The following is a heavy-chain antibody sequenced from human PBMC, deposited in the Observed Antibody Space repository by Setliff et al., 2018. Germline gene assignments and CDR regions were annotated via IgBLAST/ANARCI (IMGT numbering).Heavy chain of an antibody. D-gene: IGHD5-12*01. V-gene: IGHV4-59*11. J-gene: IGHJ4*02. CDR3: ARVRKGYSGYDFGDY. CDR1: GGSISSHY. Sequence: SETLSLTCTVSGGSISSHYWSWIRQPPGKGLEWIGSVYYSGSTNYNPSLKSRVTISLDTSRNQFSLKLRSVTAADTAVYYCARVRKGYSGYDFGDYWGQGTLVTVSS. CDR2: VYYSGST.